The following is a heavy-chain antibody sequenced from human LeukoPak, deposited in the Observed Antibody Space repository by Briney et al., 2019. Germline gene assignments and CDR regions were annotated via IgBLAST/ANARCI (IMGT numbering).Heavy chain of an antibody. Sequence: SETLSLTCTVSGGSISSYYWSWIRQPPGKGLEWIGYIYYSGSTNYNPSLKSRVTISVDTSKNQFSLKLSSVTAADTAVYYCASLQGYCSSTSCSFFDYWGQGTLVTVSS. D-gene: IGHD2-2*01. CDR3: ASLQGYCSSTSCSFFDY. CDR2: IYYSGST. V-gene: IGHV4-59*01. CDR1: GGSISSYY. J-gene: IGHJ4*02.